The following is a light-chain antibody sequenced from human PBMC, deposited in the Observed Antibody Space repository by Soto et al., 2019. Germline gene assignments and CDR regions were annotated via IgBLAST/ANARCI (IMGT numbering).Light chain of an antibody. CDR1: QGISSX. Sequence: DIQLTQSPSFLSASVGDRVTITCRASQGISSXLAWFQQKPGKAPELLIYAASTLQSGVPSRFSGSGSGTEFTLTVSSLQPEDFATYYCQQLDSYPLTFGGGTTVEIK. J-gene: IGKJ4*01. V-gene: IGKV1-9*01. CDR2: AAS. CDR3: QQLDSYPLT.